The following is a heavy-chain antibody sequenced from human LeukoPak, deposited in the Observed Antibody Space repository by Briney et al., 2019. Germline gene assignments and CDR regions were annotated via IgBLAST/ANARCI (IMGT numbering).Heavy chain of an antibody. J-gene: IGHJ5*02. CDR3: AKGGYCSGGSCYMSWFDP. V-gene: IGHV3-23*01. Sequence: GGSLRLSCAASGFTFSSYAMRWVRQAPGKGLEWVSAISGSGGSTYYADSVKGRFTISRDNSKNTLYLQMNSLRAEDTAVYYCAKGGYCSGGSCYMSWFDPWGQGTLVTVSS. CDR1: GFTFSSYA. D-gene: IGHD2-15*01. CDR2: ISGSGGST.